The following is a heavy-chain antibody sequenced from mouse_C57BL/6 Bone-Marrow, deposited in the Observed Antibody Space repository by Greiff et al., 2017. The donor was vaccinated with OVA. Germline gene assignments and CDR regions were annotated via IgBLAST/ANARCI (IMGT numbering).Heavy chain of an antibody. CDR3: ARRGYYGSSPWYFDV. J-gene: IGHJ1*03. Sequence: VQLQQSGAELARPGASVKMSCKASGYTFTSYTMHWVKQRPGQGLEWIGYINPSSGYTKYNQKFKDKATLTADKSSSTAYMQLSSLTSEDSAVYYCARRGYYGSSPWYFDVWGTGTTVTVSS. CDR2: INPSSGYT. D-gene: IGHD1-1*01. CDR1: GYTFTSYT. V-gene: IGHV1-4*01.